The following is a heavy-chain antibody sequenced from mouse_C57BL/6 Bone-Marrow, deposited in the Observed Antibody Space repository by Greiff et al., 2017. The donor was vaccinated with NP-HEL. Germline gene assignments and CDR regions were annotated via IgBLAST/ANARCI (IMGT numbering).Heavy chain of an antibody. CDR2: IDPENGDT. Sequence: EVKLMESGAELVRPGASVKLSCTASGFNIKDDYMHWVKQRPEQGLEWIGWIDPENGDTEYASKFQGKATITADTSSNTAYLQLSRLTSEDTAVYYCTLYYGSIYYAMDYWGQGTSVTVSS. J-gene: IGHJ4*01. V-gene: IGHV14-4*01. CDR1: GFNIKDDY. D-gene: IGHD1-1*01. CDR3: TLYYGSIYYAMDY.